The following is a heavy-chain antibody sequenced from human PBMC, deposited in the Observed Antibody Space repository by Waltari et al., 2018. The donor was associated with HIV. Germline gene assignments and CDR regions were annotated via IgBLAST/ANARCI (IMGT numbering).Heavy chain of an antibody. Sequence: QLHLQESGPGLVKPSETLSLTSTVPGGSTSSSSSYCGWIRQPPEKGLEWIGSNYYSGSTYYTPSLKGRVIISVDTSKNQFSVKLSSVTAADTAVYYCARMGQTDDILTGHHYWGQGTLVTVSS. V-gene: IGHV4-39*01. CDR2: NYYSGST. CDR3: ARMGQTDDILTGHHY. D-gene: IGHD3-9*01. J-gene: IGHJ4*02. CDR1: GGSTSSSSSY.